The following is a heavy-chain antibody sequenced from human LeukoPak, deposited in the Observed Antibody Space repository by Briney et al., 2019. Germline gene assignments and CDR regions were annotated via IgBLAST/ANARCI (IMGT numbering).Heavy chain of an antibody. CDR2: IYYSGST. Sequence: PSETLSLTCTVSGGSISSGSYYWSWIRQPPGKGLEWIGYIYYSGSTNYNPSLKSRVTISVDTSKNQFSLKLSSVTAADTAVYYCARAPDYYDSSGYVEKYYFDYWGQGTLVTVSS. V-gene: IGHV4-61*01. CDR1: GGSISSGSYY. CDR3: ARAPDYYDSSGYVEKYYFDY. J-gene: IGHJ4*02. D-gene: IGHD3-22*01.